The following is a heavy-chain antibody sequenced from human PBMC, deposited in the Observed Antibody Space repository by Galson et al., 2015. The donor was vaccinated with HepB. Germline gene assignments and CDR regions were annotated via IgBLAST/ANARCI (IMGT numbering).Heavy chain of an antibody. CDR2: INVGNGNT. J-gene: IGHJ3*02. D-gene: IGHD3-3*01. V-gene: IGHV1-3*01. CDR1: AYTFTRHA. CDR3: ARLSKFRFLADAFDI. Sequence: SVKVSCKASAYTFTRHAVHWARHAPGQRLEWMGWINVGNGNTKYSQKFQGRVTITADESTNTAYMELSSLSFEDTAVYYCARLSKFRFLADAFDIWGQGTMVTVSS.